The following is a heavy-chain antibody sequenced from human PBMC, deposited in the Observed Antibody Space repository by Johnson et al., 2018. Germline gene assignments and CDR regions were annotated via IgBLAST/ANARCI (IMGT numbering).Heavy chain of an antibody. CDR2: IIPIFGTA. Sequence: QVQLQESGAEVKKPGSSVKVSCKASGGTFSSYAISWVRQAPGQGLEWMGGIIPIFGTANYAQKFQGRVTITADESTSTAYMELSSLRSEDTAVYYCARGGGYYPYYYYGMDVWGQGTTVTVFS. CDR3: ARGGGYYPYYYYGMDV. J-gene: IGHJ6*02. D-gene: IGHD1-26*01. V-gene: IGHV1-69*01. CDR1: GGTFSSYA.